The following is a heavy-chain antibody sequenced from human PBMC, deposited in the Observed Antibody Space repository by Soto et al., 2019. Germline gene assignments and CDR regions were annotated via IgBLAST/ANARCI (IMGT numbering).Heavy chain of an antibody. Sequence: PGGSLRLSCAASGFTFSSYGMHWVRQAPGKGLEWVAVISYDGSNKYYADSVKGRFTISRDNSKNTLYLQMNSLRAEDTAVYYCAKDRGYCSGGSCYPFDYWGQGTLVTVSS. V-gene: IGHV3-30*18. CDR3: AKDRGYCSGGSCYPFDY. J-gene: IGHJ4*02. CDR2: ISYDGSNK. D-gene: IGHD2-15*01. CDR1: GFTFSSYG.